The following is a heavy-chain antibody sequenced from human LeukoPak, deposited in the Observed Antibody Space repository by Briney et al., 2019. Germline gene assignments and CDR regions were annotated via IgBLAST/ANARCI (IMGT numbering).Heavy chain of an antibody. CDR1: GGSISSYY. Sequence: PSETLSLTCTVSGGSISSYYWSWIRQPAGKGLEWIGRIYTSGGTNYNPSLKSRVTMSLDTSKSQFSLKLSSVTAADTAVYYCARWAMGLSYYFDYWGQGTLVTVSS. J-gene: IGHJ4*02. D-gene: IGHD3-16*02. V-gene: IGHV4-4*07. CDR3: ARWAMGLSYYFDY. CDR2: IYTSGGT.